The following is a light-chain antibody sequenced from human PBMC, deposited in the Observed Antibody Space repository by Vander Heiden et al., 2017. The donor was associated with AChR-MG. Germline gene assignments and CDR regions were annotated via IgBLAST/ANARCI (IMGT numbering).Light chain of an antibody. V-gene: IGKV3-20*01. CDR1: QSVSSSY. Sequence: EIVLTQSPGTLSLSPGERATLSCRASQSVSSSYLAWYQQKPGQAPRLLIYGASSRATGIPDRFSGSGYGTDFTLTISRREPEDFAVYYCQQDGSSPPCTFGQGTKLEIK. CDR3: QQDGSSPPCT. J-gene: IGKJ2*02. CDR2: GAS.